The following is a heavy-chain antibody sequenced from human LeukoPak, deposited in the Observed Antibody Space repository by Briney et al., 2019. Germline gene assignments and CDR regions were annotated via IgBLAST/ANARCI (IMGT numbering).Heavy chain of an antibody. J-gene: IGHJ5*02. CDR2: INHSGST. CDR1: GGSFSGYY. Sequence: SETLSLTCAVYGGSFSGYYWSWIRQPPGKGLEWIGEINHSGSTNYNPSLKSRVTISVDTSKNQFSLKLSSVTAADTAVYYCARGDGDYGWFDPWGQGTLVTVSS. CDR3: ARGDGDYGWFDP. D-gene: IGHD4-17*01. V-gene: IGHV4-34*01.